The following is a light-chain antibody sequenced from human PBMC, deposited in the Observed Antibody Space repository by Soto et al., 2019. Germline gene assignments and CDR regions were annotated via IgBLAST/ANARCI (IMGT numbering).Light chain of an antibody. Sequence: DIQMTQSPSTLYASVGDRVTITCRASQSISSWLAWYQQKPGKAPKLLIYQASRLESGVPSRFSGSGSGTEFTLTISSPQPDDFATYYCQQYNSYSWTFGQGTKVQIK. CDR3: QQYNSYSWT. V-gene: IGKV1-5*03. CDR1: QSISSW. J-gene: IGKJ1*01. CDR2: QAS.